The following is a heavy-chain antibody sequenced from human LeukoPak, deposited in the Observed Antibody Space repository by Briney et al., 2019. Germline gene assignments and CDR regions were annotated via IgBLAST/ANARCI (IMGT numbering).Heavy chain of an antibody. CDR1: GFTFSSYS. CDR2: ISSSSSYI. CDR3: ARDRGPGDYYYYMDV. Sequence: GGSLRLSCAASGFTFSSYSMNWVRQAPGKGLEWVSSISSSSSYIYYADSVKGRFTISRDNAKNSLYLQMNSLRAEDTAVYYCARDRGPGDYYYYMDVWGKGTTVTVSS. J-gene: IGHJ6*03. D-gene: IGHD3-16*01. V-gene: IGHV3-21*01.